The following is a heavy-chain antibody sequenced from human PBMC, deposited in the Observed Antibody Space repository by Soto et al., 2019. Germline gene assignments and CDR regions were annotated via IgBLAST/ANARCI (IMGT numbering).Heavy chain of an antibody. CDR2: IYSEGTP. D-gene: IGHD3-22*01. V-gene: IGHV3-53*01. Sequence: PGGSLRLSCAASGFTVGSNYMSWVRQAPGKGLEWVSVIYSEGTPYYADSVKGRFTISRENSNNTLYLHMNNLRAEDTAVYYCASSGNYYDSSGYYYEVPYWGQGTLVTVSS. CDR3: ASSGNYYDSSGYYYEVPY. J-gene: IGHJ4*02. CDR1: GFTVGSNY.